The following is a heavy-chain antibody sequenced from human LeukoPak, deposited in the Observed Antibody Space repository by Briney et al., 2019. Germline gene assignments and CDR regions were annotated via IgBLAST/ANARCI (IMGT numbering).Heavy chain of an antibody. Sequence: TGGSLRPSCAASGFTFSSYAMSWVRQAPGKGLEWVSAISGSGGSTYYADSVKGRFTISRDNSKNTLYLQMNSLRAEDTAVYYCARNYGDYGLFRYWGQGTLVTVYS. D-gene: IGHD4-17*01. CDR2: ISGSGGST. V-gene: IGHV3-23*01. J-gene: IGHJ4*02. CDR1: GFTFSSYA. CDR3: ARNYGDYGLFRY.